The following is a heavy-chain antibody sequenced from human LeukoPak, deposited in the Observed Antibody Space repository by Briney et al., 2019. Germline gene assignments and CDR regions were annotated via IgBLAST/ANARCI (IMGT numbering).Heavy chain of an antibody. Sequence: SETLSLTCTVSGGSISSSSYYWGWIRQPPGKGLEWIGTIFHSGNTYYNPSLESRVTISVDTSKNQFSLKLSSVTAADTAVYYCARYCSSTSCPYYYGMDVWGQGTTVTVSS. D-gene: IGHD2-2*01. CDR3: ARYCSSTSCPYYYGMDV. CDR1: GGSISSSSYY. CDR2: IFHSGNT. V-gene: IGHV4-39*07. J-gene: IGHJ6*02.